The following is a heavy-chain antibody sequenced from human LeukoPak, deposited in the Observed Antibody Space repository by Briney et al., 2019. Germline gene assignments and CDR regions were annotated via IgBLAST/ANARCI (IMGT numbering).Heavy chain of an antibody. CDR1: GFTFSSYA. CDR2: ISGSGGST. J-gene: IGHJ6*02. V-gene: IGHV3-23*01. Sequence: PGGSLRLSCAASGFTFSSYAMNWVRQAPGKGLEWVSGISGSGGSTYYSDSVKGRFTVSRDNSKNTLYLQMNSLRAEDTAVYYCAKHLSEKGPPYGLDVWGQGTTVTVSS. CDR3: AKHLSEKGPPYGLDV.